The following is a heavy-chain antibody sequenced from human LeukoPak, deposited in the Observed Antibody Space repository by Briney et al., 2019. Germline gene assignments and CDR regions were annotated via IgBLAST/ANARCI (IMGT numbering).Heavy chain of an antibody. Sequence: LSGGSLRLSCAASGFTFDDYAMHWVRQAPGKGLEWVSGISWNSGSIVYADSEKGRFTISRDNSKNTLYLQMNSLRAEDTAVYYCAKLLYYYDSSQPYWGQGTLVTVSS. V-gene: IGHV3-9*01. CDR1: GFTFDDYA. CDR3: AKLLYYYDSSQPY. D-gene: IGHD3-22*01. J-gene: IGHJ4*02. CDR2: ISWNSGSI.